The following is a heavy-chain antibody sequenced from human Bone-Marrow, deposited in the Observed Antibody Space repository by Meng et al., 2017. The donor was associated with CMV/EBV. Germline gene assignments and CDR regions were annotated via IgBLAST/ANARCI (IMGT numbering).Heavy chain of an antibody. V-gene: IGHV1-18*01. CDR2: ISAYNGNT. D-gene: IGHD3-3*01. Sequence: ASVKVSCKASGYTFTSYGISWVRQAPGQGLEWMGWISAYNGNTKYAQKLQGRVTMATDTSTSTAYMELRSLRSDDTAVYYCARANSTNYDFWSGYLGIHPYYYYYGMDVWGQGTTVTVSS. J-gene: IGHJ6*02. CDR3: ARANSTNYDFWSGYLGIHPYYYYYGMDV. CDR1: GYTFTSYG.